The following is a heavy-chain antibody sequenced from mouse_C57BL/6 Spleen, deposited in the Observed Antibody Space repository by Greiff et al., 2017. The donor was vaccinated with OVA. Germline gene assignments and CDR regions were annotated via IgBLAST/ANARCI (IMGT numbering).Heavy chain of an antibody. D-gene: IGHD2-12*01. V-gene: IGHV3-6*01. CDR3: ARERTIEVGDYAMDY. J-gene: IGHJ4*01. CDR1: GYSITSGYY. Sequence: EVKLMESGPGLVKPSQSLSLTCSVTGYSITSGYYWNWIRQFPGNKLEWMGYISYDGSNNYNPSLKNRISITRDTSKNQFFLKLNSVTTEDTATYYCARERTIEVGDYAMDYWGQGTSVTVSS. CDR2: ISYDGSN.